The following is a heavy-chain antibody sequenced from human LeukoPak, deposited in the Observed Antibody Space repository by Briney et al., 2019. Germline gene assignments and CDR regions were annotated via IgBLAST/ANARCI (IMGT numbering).Heavy chain of an antibody. Sequence: SETLSLTCTVSGASMSNSFWSWIRQPAGKGLEWTGRIYTSGTTNYNPSLKSRVTLSVDTSNNHFSLTLTSVTAADTALYYCARAPSGCGGTCSFDSWGQGTLVTVSS. V-gene: IGHV4-4*07. CDR1: GASMSNSF. J-gene: IGHJ4*02. CDR2: IYTSGTT. D-gene: IGHD2-15*01. CDR3: ARAPSGCGGTCSFDS.